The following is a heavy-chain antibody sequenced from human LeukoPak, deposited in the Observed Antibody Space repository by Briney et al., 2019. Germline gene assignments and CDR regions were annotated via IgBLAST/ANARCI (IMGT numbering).Heavy chain of an antibody. Sequence: ASVKVSCKASGYTFTDYYIHWVRQAPGQGLEYMGWISPNSGGTNYAQMFQGRVTMTSATSINTAFMELRSLRSDDTAVFYCARDSTGGYPDYWGQGTLVTVSA. V-gene: IGHV1-2*02. J-gene: IGHJ4*02. CDR3: ARDSTGGYPDY. CDR1: GYTFTDYY. D-gene: IGHD7-27*01. CDR2: ISPNSGGT.